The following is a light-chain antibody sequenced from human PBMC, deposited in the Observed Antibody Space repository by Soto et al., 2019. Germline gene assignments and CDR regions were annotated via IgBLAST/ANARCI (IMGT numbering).Light chain of an antibody. CDR1: SGSIASNY. CDR2: EDN. CDR3: QSYDATNQV. J-gene: IGLJ3*02. V-gene: IGLV6-57*01. Sequence: NFMLTQPHSVSESPGKTVIISCTRSSGSIASNYVQWYQQRPGSSPTTVIYEDNQRPSGVPDRFSGSIDSSSNSASLTISGLETEDEADYFCQSYDATNQVFRGGTKLNVL.